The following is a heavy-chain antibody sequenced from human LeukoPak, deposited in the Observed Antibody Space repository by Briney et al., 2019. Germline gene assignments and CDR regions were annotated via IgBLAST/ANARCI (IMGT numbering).Heavy chain of an antibody. V-gene: IGHV1-69*06. CDR3: AKGSRLREGGSYRF. CDR2: IIPIFGSA. CDR1: GGIFSSYA. J-gene: IGHJ4*02. D-gene: IGHD3-16*02. Sequence: SVKVSCKASGGIFSSYAINWVRQAPGQGLEWMGRIIPIFGSANYAQKFQGRVTITADKSTRTAYMELSSLRSEDTASYYCAKGSRLREGGSYRFWGQGTLVTVSS.